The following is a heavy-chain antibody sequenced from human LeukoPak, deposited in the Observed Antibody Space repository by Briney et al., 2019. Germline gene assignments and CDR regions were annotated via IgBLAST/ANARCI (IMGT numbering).Heavy chain of an antibody. CDR3: ARYRHLGY. V-gene: IGHV3-7*01. Sequence: GGSLRLSCAASGFTFSSYGMHWVRQAPGKGLEWVANINQNGGEKYYVDSVKGRFTISRDNGKNSLYLQMNSLRAEDTAVYYCARYRHLGYWGQGTLVTVSS. J-gene: IGHJ4*02. CDR2: INQNGGEK. CDR1: GFTFSSYG.